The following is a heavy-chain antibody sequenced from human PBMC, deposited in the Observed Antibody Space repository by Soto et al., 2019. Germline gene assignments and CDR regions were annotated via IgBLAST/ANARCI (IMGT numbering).Heavy chain of an antibody. Sequence: GESLKISCKSSGYIFSNYWIGWVRQMPGKGLEWMGIIYPDDSDTRYSPSFQGQVTISVDKSISTAFLQWSSLRASETAMYYCVRQGVVDDYGYYGMDVWGQGTTVTVSS. CDR1: GYIFSNYW. V-gene: IGHV5-51*01. D-gene: IGHD5-12*01. CDR2: IYPDDSDT. J-gene: IGHJ6*02. CDR3: VRQGVVDDYGYYGMDV.